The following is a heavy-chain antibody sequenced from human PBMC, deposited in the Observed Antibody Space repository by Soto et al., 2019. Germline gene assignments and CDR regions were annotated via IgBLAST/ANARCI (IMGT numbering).Heavy chain of an antibody. D-gene: IGHD2-15*01. Sequence: SETLSLTCTVSGGSISSYYWSWIRQPPGKGLEWIGYIYYIGSTNYNPSLKSRVTISVDTSKNQFSLKLSSVTAADTAVYYCARHYCSGGSCYFDYWGQGTLVTVSS. V-gene: IGHV4-59*08. CDR1: GGSISSYY. CDR3: ARHYCSGGSCYFDY. CDR2: IYYIGST. J-gene: IGHJ4*02.